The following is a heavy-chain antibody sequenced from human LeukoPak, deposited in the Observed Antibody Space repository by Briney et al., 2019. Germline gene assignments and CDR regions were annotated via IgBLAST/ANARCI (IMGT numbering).Heavy chain of an antibody. Sequence: SVQVSCKASGGTFSSYAISWVRQAPGQGLEWMGGIIPIFGTANYAQKFQGRVTITADESTSTAYMELSSLRSEDTAVYHCARVPNDAADYYYYGMDVWGQGTMAADSS. CDR1: GGTFSSYA. J-gene: IGHJ6*02. CDR3: ARVPNDAADYYYYGMDV. CDR2: IIPIFGTA. V-gene: IGHV1-69*01. D-gene: IGHD1-1*01.